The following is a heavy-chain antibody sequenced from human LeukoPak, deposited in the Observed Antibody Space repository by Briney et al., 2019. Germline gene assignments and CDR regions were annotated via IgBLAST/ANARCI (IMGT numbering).Heavy chain of an antibody. Sequence: PSETLSLTCTVSGGSISSYYWTWIRQPAGKGLEWIGRISSSGSTNYNPSLKSRVTMSVDTSKNQFSLRLSSVTAADTAVYYCATLGYCSAGSCWGQGTMVTVSS. V-gene: IGHV4-4*07. CDR2: ISSSGST. CDR1: GGSISSYY. D-gene: IGHD2-15*01. J-gene: IGHJ3*01. CDR3: ATLGYCSAGSC.